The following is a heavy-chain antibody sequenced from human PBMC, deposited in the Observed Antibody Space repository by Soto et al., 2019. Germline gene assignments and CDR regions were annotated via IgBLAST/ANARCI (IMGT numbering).Heavy chain of an antibody. CDR3: ARRRGAAARRTPFDY. CDR1: GYTFTSYA. J-gene: IGHJ4*02. Sequence: ASVKVSCKASGYTFTSYAMHWVRQAPGQRLEWMGWINAGNGNTKYSQKFQGRVTITRDTSASTAYMELSSLRSEDTAVYYCARRRGAAARRTPFDYWGQGTLVTVSS. D-gene: IGHD6-13*01. CDR2: INAGNGNT. V-gene: IGHV1-3*01.